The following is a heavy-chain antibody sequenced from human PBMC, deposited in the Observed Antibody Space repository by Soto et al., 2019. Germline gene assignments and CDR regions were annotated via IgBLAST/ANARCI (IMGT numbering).Heavy chain of an antibody. Sequence: GASVKVSCKASGYTFTSYGISWVRQAPGQGLEWMGWISAYNGNTNYAQKLQGRVTMTTDTSTSTAYMELRSLRSDDTAVYYCARASTDYDFWSGYYSNYYYYGMDVWGQGTTVTVSS. D-gene: IGHD3-3*01. CDR2: ISAYNGNT. J-gene: IGHJ6*02. V-gene: IGHV1-18*01. CDR3: ARASTDYDFWSGYYSNYYYYGMDV. CDR1: GYTFTSYG.